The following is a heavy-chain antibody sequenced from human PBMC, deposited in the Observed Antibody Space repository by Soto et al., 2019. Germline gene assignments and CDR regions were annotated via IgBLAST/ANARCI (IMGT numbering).Heavy chain of an antibody. J-gene: IGHJ6*02. CDR3: ARGNLYCTNGVCYNGPQDFTRYGMDV. V-gene: IGHV5-51*01. CDR2: IYPGDSDT. Sequence: XESLKISWKCSGNSFTSYWIGLVLQMPGKGLEWMGIIYPGDSDTRYSPSFQGQVTISADKSISTAYLQWSSLKASDTAMYYCARGNLYCTNGVCYNGPQDFTRYGMDVWGQGTTVTVSS. CDR1: GNSFTSYW. D-gene: IGHD2-8*01.